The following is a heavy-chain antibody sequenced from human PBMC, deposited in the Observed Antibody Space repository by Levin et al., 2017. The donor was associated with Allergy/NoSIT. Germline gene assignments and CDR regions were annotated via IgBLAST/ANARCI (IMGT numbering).Heavy chain of an antibody. J-gene: IGHJ6*02. Sequence: SVKVSCKASGDIFSSYAISWVRQAPGQQLEWVGGIIPLFGTANYAQKFQGRVTIDADESSTIVYMQLNSLRSEDTAVYYCARVLTGTPALGGLDVWGQGTTVTVSS. CDR2: IIPLFGTA. CDR3: ARVLTGTPALGGLDV. D-gene: IGHD1-20*01. V-gene: IGHV1-69*13. CDR1: GDIFSSYA.